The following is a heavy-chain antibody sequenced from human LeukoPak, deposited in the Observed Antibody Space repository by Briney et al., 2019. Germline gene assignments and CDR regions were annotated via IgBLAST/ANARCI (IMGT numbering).Heavy chain of an antibody. Sequence: PGGSLRLSCTASGFTFGDYAMSWVRQAPGKGLEWVGFIRSKAYGGTTEYAASVKGRFTISRDDSKSIAYLQMNSLKTEDTAVYYCTRARLWFGELRNYYYYYGMDVWGQGTTVTVSS. CDR3: TRARLWFGELRNYYYYYGMDV. CDR2: IRSKAYGGTT. D-gene: IGHD3-10*01. J-gene: IGHJ6*02. V-gene: IGHV3-49*04. CDR1: GFTFGDYA.